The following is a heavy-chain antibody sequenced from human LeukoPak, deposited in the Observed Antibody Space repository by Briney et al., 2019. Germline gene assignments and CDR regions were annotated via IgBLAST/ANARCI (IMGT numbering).Heavy chain of an antibody. Sequence: PSETLSLTCTVSGGSISSGSYYWSWIRQPAGKGLEWIGRIYTGGSTNYNPSLKSRVTISVDTSKNQFSLKLSSVTAADTAVYYCARASGLRFLEPGEFDPWGQGTLVTVSS. CDR2: IYTGGST. J-gene: IGHJ5*02. D-gene: IGHD3-3*01. V-gene: IGHV4-61*02. CDR1: GGSISSGSYY. CDR3: ARASGLRFLEPGEFDP.